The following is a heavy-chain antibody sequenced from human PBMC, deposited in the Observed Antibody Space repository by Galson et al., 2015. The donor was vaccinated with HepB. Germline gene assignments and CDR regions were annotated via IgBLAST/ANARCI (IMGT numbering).Heavy chain of an antibody. D-gene: IGHD1-1*01. CDR2: INGGNGNT. J-gene: IGHJ4*02. Sequence: SVKVSCKASGYTFATYFIHWVRQAPGQRLEWMGWINGGNGNTQYSQSFQGRVTITRDTSAGTAYMELRSLRSEDTAVYYCARVGGIGVASSLEYWGQGTLVTVSS. V-gene: IGHV1-3*01. CDR1: GYTFATYF. CDR3: ARVGGIGVASSLEY.